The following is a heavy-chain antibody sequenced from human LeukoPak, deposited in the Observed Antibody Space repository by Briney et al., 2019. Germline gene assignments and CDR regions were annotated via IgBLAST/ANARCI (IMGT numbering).Heavy chain of an antibody. J-gene: IGHJ4*02. D-gene: IGHD3-22*01. CDR2: ISSSGSTI. Sequence: GGSLRLTCAASGFTFSDYYMSWIRQAPGKGLEWVSYISSSGSTIYYADSVKGRFTISRDNAKNSLYLQMNSLRAEDTAVYYCARAIRPYYCDSSGYPTDYWGQGTLVTVSS. V-gene: IGHV3-11*04. CDR1: GFTFSDYY. CDR3: ARAIRPYYCDSSGYPTDY.